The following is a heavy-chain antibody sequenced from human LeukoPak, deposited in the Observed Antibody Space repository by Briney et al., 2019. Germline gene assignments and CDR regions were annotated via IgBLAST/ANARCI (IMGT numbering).Heavy chain of an antibody. CDR3: ATDLRWELQFDY. CDR1: GFTFSNAW. D-gene: IGHD2-15*01. Sequence: GGSLRLSCAVSGFTFSNAWMTWVRQAPGKGLEWVGHIRSQADGGTTDYAAPVKGRFTISRDDSKNTLYLQMNSLKTEDTAVYYCATDLRWELQFDYWGQGTLVTVSS. CDR2: IRSQADGGTT. J-gene: IGHJ4*02. V-gene: IGHV3-15*01.